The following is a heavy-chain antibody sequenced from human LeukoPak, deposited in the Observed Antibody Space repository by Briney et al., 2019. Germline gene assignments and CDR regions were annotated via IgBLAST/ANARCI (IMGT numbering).Heavy chain of an antibody. CDR3: ARRSGSSWYHDY. J-gene: IGHJ4*02. V-gene: IGHV4-4*07. D-gene: IGHD6-13*01. CDR1: GGSISSYY. Sequence: SETLSLTCTVSGGSISSYYWSWIRQPAGKGLEWIGRIYTSGSTNYNPSLKSRVTMSVDSSKNQFSLRLNSVTAADTAVYYCARRSGSSWYHDYWGQGTLVTVSS. CDR2: IYTSGST.